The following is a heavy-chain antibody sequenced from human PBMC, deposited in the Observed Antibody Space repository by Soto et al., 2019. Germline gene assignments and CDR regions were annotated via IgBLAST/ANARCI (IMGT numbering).Heavy chain of an antibody. J-gene: IGHJ6*02. CDR3: ARCNAPSAIRGNYYYGMDV. CDR2: IIPIFGTA. Sequence: SVKVSCKASGCTFSSYAISWVRQAPGQGLEWMGGIIPIFGTANYAQKFQGRVTITADESTSTAYMELSSLRSEDTAVYYCARCNAPSAIRGNYYYGMDVWGQGTTVTVSS. D-gene: IGHD2-2*01. V-gene: IGHV1-69*13. CDR1: GCTFSSYA.